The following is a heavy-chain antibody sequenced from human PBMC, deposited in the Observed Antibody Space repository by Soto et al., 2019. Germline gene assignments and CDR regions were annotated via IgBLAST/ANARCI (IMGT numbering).Heavy chain of an antibody. Sequence: QVQLQQWGAGLLKPSETLSLTCAVYGGSFSGYYWSWIRQPPGKGLEWIGEINHSGSTNYNPSLRSRVTYPEEPSRTRSPLKRSSVTAPATAVYYCARAPIIVGVEVDPYSFASWAKGTRVTAS. D-gene: IGHD2-15*01. V-gene: IGHV4-34*01. J-gene: IGHJ4*02. CDR3: ARAPIIVGVEVDPYSFAS. CDR1: GGSFSGYY. CDR2: INHSGST.